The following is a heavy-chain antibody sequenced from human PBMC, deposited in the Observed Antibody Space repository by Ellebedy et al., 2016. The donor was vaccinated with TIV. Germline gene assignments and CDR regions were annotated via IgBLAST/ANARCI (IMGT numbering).Heavy chain of an antibody. CDR3: ARGKNYYDSSGYYLVGFDY. J-gene: IGHJ4*02. Sequence: GESLKISCAASGFTFSSYAMHWVRQAAGKGLEWVAVISNDGSNKYYADSVKGRFTISRDNSKTTLYLQMNRMRAEDTAVYYCARGKNYYDSSGYYLVGFDYWGQGTLVTVSS. CDR1: GFTFSSYA. V-gene: IGHV3-30*01. D-gene: IGHD3-22*01. CDR2: ISNDGSNK.